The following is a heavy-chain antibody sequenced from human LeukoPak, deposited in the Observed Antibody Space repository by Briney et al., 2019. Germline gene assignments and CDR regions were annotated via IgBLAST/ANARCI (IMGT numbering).Heavy chain of an antibody. D-gene: IGHD3-10*01. J-gene: IGHJ4*02. CDR3: ARDYGFFDY. CDR1: GFTVSSNY. CDR2: IYSGGST. Sequence: GGSLRLSCAASGFTVSSNYMSWVRHAPGKGVEWVSVIYSGGSTYYADSVKSRITISRDNFKNTLYLQMNSLRAEDTAVYYCARDYGFFDYWGQGTLVTVSS. V-gene: IGHV3-66*01.